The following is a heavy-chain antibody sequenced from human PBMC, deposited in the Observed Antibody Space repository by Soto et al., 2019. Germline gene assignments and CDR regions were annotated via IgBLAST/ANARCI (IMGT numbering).Heavy chain of an antibody. CDR3: SRGYNFWIGQFQSLFAP. V-gene: IGHV4-4*02. CDR2: IYHNGNT. J-gene: IGHJ5*02. D-gene: IGHD3-3*01. Sequence: GKGLEWSGEIYHNGNTNYNPSLKSRVIISVDKSKNQFSLNLSSVTAADTAVYYCSRGYNFWIGQFQSLFAPLRHGTLVTVSS.